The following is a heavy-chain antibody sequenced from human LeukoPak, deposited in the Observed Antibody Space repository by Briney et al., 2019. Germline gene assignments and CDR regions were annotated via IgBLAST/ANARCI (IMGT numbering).Heavy chain of an antibody. CDR2: ISGSGGST. V-gene: IGHV3-23*01. Sequence: GGSLRLSCAASGFTFSSYAMSWVRQAPGKGLEWVSAISGSGGSTYYADSVKGRFTISRDNSKDTLYLQMNSLRAEDTAVYYCAKEGITDSSSWYEAFDIWGQGTMVTVSS. D-gene: IGHD6-13*01. J-gene: IGHJ3*02. CDR3: AKEGITDSSSWYEAFDI. CDR1: GFTFSSYA.